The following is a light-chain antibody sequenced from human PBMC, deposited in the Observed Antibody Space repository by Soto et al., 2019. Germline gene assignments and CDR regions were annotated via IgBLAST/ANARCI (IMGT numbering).Light chain of an antibody. V-gene: IGKV3-11*01. Sequence: EIVLTQSPATLSLSPGERATLSCRASQNVSTYLAWYQQKPGQAPRLLIYDASNRATGIPARFSGSGSGTDFTLTISRLQPEYFAVYYCQQRTNWLTFGPGTKVDIK. J-gene: IGKJ3*01. CDR1: QNVSTY. CDR3: QQRTNWLT. CDR2: DAS.